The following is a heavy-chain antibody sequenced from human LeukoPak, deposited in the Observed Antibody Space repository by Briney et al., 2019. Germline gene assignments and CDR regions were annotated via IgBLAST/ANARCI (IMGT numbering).Heavy chain of an antibody. CDR2: INSDGSST. J-gene: IGHJ4*02. D-gene: IGHD2-15*01. CDR3: ARDYRKSDCSGGSCYPDY. V-gene: IGHV3-74*01. CDR1: GFTFSSYW. Sequence: GGSLRLSCAASGFTFSSYWMHWVRQAPGKGLVWVSRINSDGSSTNYADSVKGRFTISRDSAKNTLYLQMNSLRAEDTAVYYCARDYRKSDCSGGSCYPDYWGQGTLVTVSS.